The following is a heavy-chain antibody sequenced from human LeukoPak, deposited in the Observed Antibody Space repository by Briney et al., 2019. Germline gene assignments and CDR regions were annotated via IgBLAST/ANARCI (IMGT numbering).Heavy chain of an antibody. V-gene: IGHV3-49*04. CDR3: TRDRRYYYGSGSLYYYAMDV. CDR1: GFTFGDFA. J-gene: IGHJ6*02. CDR2: IRSQASGGTT. D-gene: IGHD3-10*01. Sequence: GGSLRLSCTASGFTFGDFAMSWVRQAPGKGLEWVTFIRSQASGGTTEYAASVKGRFTISRDDSKSIAYLKMNSLKTEDTAVYFCTRDRRYYYGSGSLYYYAMDVWGRGTTVTVSS.